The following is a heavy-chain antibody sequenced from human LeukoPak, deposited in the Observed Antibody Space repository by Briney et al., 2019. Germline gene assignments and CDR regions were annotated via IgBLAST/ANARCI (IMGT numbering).Heavy chain of an antibody. J-gene: IGHJ4*02. D-gene: IGHD6-19*01. V-gene: IGHV3-53*01. Sequence: GGSLRLSCAASGFTVSSNYMSWVRQAPGKGLEWVSVIYSGGSTYYADSVKGRFTISRDNSKNTLYLQMNSLRAEDTAVYYCARTVSGWHYFDYWGQGTLVTVS. CDR3: ARTVSGWHYFDY. CDR2: IYSGGST. CDR1: GFTVSSNY.